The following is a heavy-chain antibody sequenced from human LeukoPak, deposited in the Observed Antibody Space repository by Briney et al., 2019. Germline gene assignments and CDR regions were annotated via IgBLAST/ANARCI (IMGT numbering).Heavy chain of an antibody. J-gene: IGHJ5*02. Sequence: GGSLRLSCAASGFTFSSYAMHWVRQAPGKGLEWVAVISYDGSNKYYADSVKGRFTISRDNSKNTLYLQMNSLRAEDTAVYYCARGEATTYYYDSSYDPWGQGTLVTVSS. CDR2: ISYDGSNK. CDR1: GFTFSSYA. D-gene: IGHD3-22*01. V-gene: IGHV3-30-3*01. CDR3: ARGEATTYYYDSSYDP.